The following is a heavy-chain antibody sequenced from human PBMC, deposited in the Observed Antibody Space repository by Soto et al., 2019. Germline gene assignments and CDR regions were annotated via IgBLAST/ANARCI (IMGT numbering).Heavy chain of an antibody. Sequence: QVVLLQSGAEVKEPGSSVRVSCQVSGSTFNNFAFSWVRQAPGHGPEWLGGIVVDSNTAEYSQRFQDRVTITSDTSTDTLYMELGSLTFEDTAVYYCARAIKRWEVNYYFDFWGQGTLVTVSS. CDR1: GSTFNNFA. CDR2: IVVDSNTA. J-gene: IGHJ4*02. CDR3: ARAIKRWEVNYYFDF. D-gene: IGHD1-26*01. V-gene: IGHV1-69*06.